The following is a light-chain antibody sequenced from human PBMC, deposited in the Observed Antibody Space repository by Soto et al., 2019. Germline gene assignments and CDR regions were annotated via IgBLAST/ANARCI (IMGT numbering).Light chain of an antibody. J-gene: IGKJ5*01. V-gene: IGKV3-20*01. CDR3: QKYGSSPIT. CDR2: DES. CDR1: QSVSSY. Sequence: EIVLTQSPATLSLSPGESATLSCRASQSVSSYLAWYQQKTGQAPRLLIYDESTRATGIPDRLSGSGSGTDLNLTISRLEPEDFAVYYCQKYGSSPITFGQGTRLEIK.